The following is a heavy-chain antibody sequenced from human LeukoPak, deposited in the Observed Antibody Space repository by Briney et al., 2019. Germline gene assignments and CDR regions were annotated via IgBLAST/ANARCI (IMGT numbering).Heavy chain of an antibody. CDR3: AKGGYCSGGSCYPLDY. J-gene: IGHJ4*02. D-gene: IGHD2-15*01. V-gene: IGHV3-30*18. CDR2: ISYDGSNK. Sequence: PGGSLRLSCAASGFTFSSYGMHWVRQAPGKGLEWVAVISYDGSNKYYADSVKGRFTISRDNSKNTLYLQMSSLRAEDTAVYYCAKGGYCSGGSCYPLDYGGQGTLVTVSS. CDR1: GFTFSSYG.